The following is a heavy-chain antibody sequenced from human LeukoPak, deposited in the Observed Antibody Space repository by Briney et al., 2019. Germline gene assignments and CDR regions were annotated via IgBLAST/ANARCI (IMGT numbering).Heavy chain of an antibody. V-gene: IGHV3-23*01. CDR2: ISGSGDST. Sequence: PGGSLRLSCAASGFTFTTYAMSWVRQAPGKGLEWVSAISGSGDSTYYADSVKGRFTISRDNTKNTLYLQMYSLRAEDTAMYYCAKDDDWGRFNHWGQGTLVTVSS. J-gene: IGHJ1*01. D-gene: IGHD3-16*01. CDR3: AKDDDWGRFNH. CDR1: GFTFTTYA.